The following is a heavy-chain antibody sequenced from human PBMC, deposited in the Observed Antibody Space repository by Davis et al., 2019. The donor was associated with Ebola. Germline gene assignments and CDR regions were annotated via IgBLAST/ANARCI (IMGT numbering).Heavy chain of an antibody. Sequence: GESLKISCAASGFTFSSYAMSWVRQAPGKGLEWVSYISSSSSTIYYADSVKGRFTISRDNAKNSLYLQMNSLRDEDTAVYYCASRMVRGDWGQGTLVTVSS. D-gene: IGHD3-10*01. CDR1: GFTFSSYA. V-gene: IGHV3-48*02. CDR2: ISSSSSTI. CDR3: ASRMVRGD. J-gene: IGHJ4*02.